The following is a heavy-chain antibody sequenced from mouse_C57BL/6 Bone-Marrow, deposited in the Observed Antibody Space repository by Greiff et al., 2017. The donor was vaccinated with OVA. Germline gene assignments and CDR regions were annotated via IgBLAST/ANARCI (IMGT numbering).Heavy chain of an antibody. D-gene: IGHD2-14*01. Sequence: VQLQQPGAELVKPGASVKMSCKASGYTFTSYWITWVKQRPGQGLEWIGDIYPGSGSTNYNEKFKSKATLTVDTSSSTAYMQLSSLTSEDSAVYYCARSAYYRSWFAYWGQGTLVTVSA. CDR1: GYTFTSYW. J-gene: IGHJ3*01. CDR3: ARSAYYRSWFAY. CDR2: IYPGSGST. V-gene: IGHV1-55*01.